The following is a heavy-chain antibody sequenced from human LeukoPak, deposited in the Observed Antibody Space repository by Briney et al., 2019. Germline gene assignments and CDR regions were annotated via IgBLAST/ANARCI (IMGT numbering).Heavy chain of an antibody. D-gene: IGHD2-2*02. Sequence: SETLSLTCAVYGGSFSGYYWSWIRQPPGKGLEWIGEFNHSGSTNYNPSLKSRVTISVDTSKNQFSLKLSSVTAADTAVYYCARRGAIVVVPAAISYFDYWGQGTLVTVSS. CDR3: ARRGAIVVVPAAISYFDY. CDR2: FNHSGST. V-gene: IGHV4-34*01. CDR1: GGSFSGYY. J-gene: IGHJ4*02.